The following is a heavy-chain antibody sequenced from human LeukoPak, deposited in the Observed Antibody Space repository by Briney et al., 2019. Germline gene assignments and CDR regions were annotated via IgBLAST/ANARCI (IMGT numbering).Heavy chain of an antibody. Sequence: GGSLRLSCAASGFTFSSYGMHWVRQAPGKGPEWVAFIRYDGSNKYYADSVKGRFTISRDNSKNTLYLQMNSLRAEDTAVYYCAKGAMIVVVITRGDYFDYWGQGTLVTVSS. V-gene: IGHV3-30*02. CDR1: GFTFSSYG. CDR3: AKGAMIVVVITRGDYFDY. CDR2: IRYDGSNK. D-gene: IGHD3-22*01. J-gene: IGHJ4*02.